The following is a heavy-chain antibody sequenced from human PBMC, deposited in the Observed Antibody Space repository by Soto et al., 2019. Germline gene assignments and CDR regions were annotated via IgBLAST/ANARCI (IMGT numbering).Heavy chain of an antibody. J-gene: IGHJ4*02. Sequence: EVEVLESGGGLVQPGGSLRLSCEASGFTFSAYAMGWARQAPGKGLEWVSGITGGGIAFYADAVKGRFTLSRDNSRNTVYLQMNSPRVEDTATYYCAKGDSSSYYGDHWGQGTLVTVSS. V-gene: IGHV3-23*01. CDR2: ITGGGIA. CDR1: GFTFSAYA. D-gene: IGHD3-22*01. CDR3: AKGDSSSYYGDH.